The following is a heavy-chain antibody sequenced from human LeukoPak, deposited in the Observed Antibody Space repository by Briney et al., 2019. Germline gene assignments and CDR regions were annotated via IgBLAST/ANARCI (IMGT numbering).Heavy chain of an antibody. J-gene: IGHJ5*02. CDR1: GGSISSYY. V-gene: IGHV4-4*07. Sequence: SETLSLTCTVSGGSISSYYWSWIRQPAGKGLEWIGRIYTSGSTNYNPSLKSRVSILVDTSTNQFSLNLSSVTAADTAVYYCARHNWGGRIVPPGREDWFDPWGQGTLVTVSS. CDR3: ARHNWGGRIVPPGREDWFDP. D-gene: IGHD1-1*01. CDR2: IYTSGST.